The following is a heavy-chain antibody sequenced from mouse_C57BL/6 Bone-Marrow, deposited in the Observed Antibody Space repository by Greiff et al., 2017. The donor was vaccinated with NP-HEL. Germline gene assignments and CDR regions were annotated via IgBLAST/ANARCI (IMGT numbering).Heavy chain of an antibody. J-gene: IGHJ4*01. D-gene: IGHD1-1*01. Sequence: QVQLQQPGAELVKPGASVKLSCKASGYTFTSYWMHWVKQRPGQGLEWIGMIHPNSGSTNYNEKFKSKATLTVDKSSSTAYMQLSSLTSEDSSVDYCANYYGFPYAMDYWGRGNAVTVTA. CDR2: IHPNSGST. CDR3: ANYYGFPYAMDY. CDR1: GYTFTSYW. V-gene: IGHV1-64*01.